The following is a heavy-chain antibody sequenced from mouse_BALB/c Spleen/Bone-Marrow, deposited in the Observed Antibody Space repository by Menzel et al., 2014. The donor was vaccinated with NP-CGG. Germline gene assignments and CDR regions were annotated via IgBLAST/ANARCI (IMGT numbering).Heavy chain of an antibody. Sequence: QVQLQQPGPELVKPGASVKISCKASGYTFTDCYINWVKQKPGQGLEWIGWIYPGSGNTKYNEKFKGKATLTVDTSSSTAYMQLSSLTSEDTAVYFCARILYWYFDVWGAGTTVTVSS. CDR1: GYTFTDCY. J-gene: IGHJ1*01. V-gene: IGHV1-84*02. CDR2: IYPGSGNT. CDR3: ARILYWYFDV.